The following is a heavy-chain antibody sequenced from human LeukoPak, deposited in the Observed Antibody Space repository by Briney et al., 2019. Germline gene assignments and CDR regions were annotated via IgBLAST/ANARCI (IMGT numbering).Heavy chain of an antibody. J-gene: IGHJ4*02. CDR1: GGSVSSSSSA. D-gene: IGHD6-6*01. V-gene: IGHV6-1*01. CDR3: ARSARRGGYFDY. CDR2: TYYRSKWYS. Sequence: SQTLSLTCTISGGSVSSSSSAWNWIRQSPSRGLEWLGRTYYRSKWYSEYAVSVKSLIIINPDTSKNQLSLQLNSVTPDDTAVYSCARSARRGGYFDYWGQRTLVSVSS.